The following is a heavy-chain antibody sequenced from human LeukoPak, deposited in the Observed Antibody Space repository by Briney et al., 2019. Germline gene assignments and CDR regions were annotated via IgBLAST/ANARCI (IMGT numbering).Heavy chain of an antibody. J-gene: IGHJ6*03. D-gene: IGHD3-22*01. V-gene: IGHV1-69*13. CDR3: AGTPHAGTMIVGRWVNMDV. CDR1: GGTFSSYA. CDR2: IIPIFGTA. Sequence: SVKVSCKASGGTFSSYAISWVRQAPGQGLEWMGGIIPIFGTANYAQKFQGRVTITADESTSTAYMELSSLRSEDTAVYYCAGTPHAGTMIVGRWVNMDVWGKGTTVTISS.